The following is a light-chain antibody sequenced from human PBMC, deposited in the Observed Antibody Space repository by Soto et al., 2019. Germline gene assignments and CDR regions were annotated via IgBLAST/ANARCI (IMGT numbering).Light chain of an antibody. CDR2: GAS. V-gene: IGKV3-20*01. Sequence: EIVLTQSPGTLSLSPGERATLSCRASQSVSSNYLAWYQQKPGQAPRLLVYGASSRATGIPDRFSGSGSGTEFTLTISRLEPEDLAVYYCQQYGNSPWTFGQGTKVDI. CDR1: QSVSSNY. J-gene: IGKJ1*01. CDR3: QQYGNSPWT.